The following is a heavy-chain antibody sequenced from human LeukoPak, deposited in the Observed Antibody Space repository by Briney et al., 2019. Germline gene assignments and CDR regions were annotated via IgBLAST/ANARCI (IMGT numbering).Heavy chain of an antibody. CDR2: ISGSGGST. Sequence: PGGSLRLSCAASGFTFSSYAMSWVRQAPGKGLEWVSAISGSGGSTYYADSVKGRFTISRDNSKNTLYLQMNSLRAEDTAVYYCATEMELTRARARRIPYYFDHWGRGTLVTVSS. CDR1: GFTFSSYA. J-gene: IGHJ4*02. CDR3: ATEMELTRARARRIPYYFDH. V-gene: IGHV3-23*01. D-gene: IGHD3-10*01.